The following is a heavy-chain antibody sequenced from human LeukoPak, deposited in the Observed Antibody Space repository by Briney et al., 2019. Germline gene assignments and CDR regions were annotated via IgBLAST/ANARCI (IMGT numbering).Heavy chain of an antibody. V-gene: IGHV1-2*02. CDR1: GDTFCGYY. Sequence: ASLTVSCTASGDTFCGYYLHWVRQAPGQGLEWMGWINPNSGGTNYAQNFQGRVTMTRDTSISTAYMELSELRSDDTAVYYCARVRSVVPPSDAFDIWGQGTMVTVPS. CDR3: ARVRSVVPPSDAFDI. CDR2: INPNSGGT. J-gene: IGHJ3*02. D-gene: IGHD3-22*01.